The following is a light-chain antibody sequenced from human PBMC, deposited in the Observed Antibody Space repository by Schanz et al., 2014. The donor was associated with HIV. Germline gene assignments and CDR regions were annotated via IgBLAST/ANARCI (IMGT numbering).Light chain of an antibody. CDR1: QSLLHSNGYNY. Sequence: DIVMTQSPLSLPVTPGEPASISCRSSQSLLHSNGYNYLDWYLQKPGQSPQLLIYLGSNRASGVPDRFSGSGSGTDFTLKISRVEAEDVGVYYCIQSLQTPLVFGPGTKVDIK. J-gene: IGKJ3*01. CDR2: LGS. V-gene: IGKV2-28*01. CDR3: IQSLQTPLV.